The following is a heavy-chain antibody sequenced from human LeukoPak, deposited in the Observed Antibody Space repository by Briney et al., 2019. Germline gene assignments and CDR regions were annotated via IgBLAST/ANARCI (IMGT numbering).Heavy chain of an antibody. D-gene: IGHD1-26*01. J-gene: IGHJ6*03. CDR2: ISYDGSNK. CDR1: GFTFSSYG. Sequence: QVQLVESGGGVVQPGRSLRLSCAASGFTFSSYGMHWVRQAPGKGLEWVAVISYDGSNKYYADSVKGRFTISRDNSKNTLYLQMNSLRAEDTAVYYCAKGYGWEASYYYYMDVWGKGTTVTISS. V-gene: IGHV3-30*18. CDR3: AKGYGWEASYYYYMDV.